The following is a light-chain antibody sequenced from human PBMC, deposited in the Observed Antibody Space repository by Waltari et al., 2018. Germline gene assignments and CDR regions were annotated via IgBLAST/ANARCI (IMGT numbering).Light chain of an antibody. J-gene: IGLJ2*01. V-gene: IGLV3-19*01. CDR2: GKN. Sequence: SSELSQDPAVSVALGQTVRITCPGGSLRLFYPSWCRTQPEQTPVLFIYGKNNRPSAMPHLYAASSSGNTGSLTISGARAEDEGDYSSNSREPGGDVVYDGGTKRTVL. CDR1: SLRLFY. CDR3: NSREPGGDVV.